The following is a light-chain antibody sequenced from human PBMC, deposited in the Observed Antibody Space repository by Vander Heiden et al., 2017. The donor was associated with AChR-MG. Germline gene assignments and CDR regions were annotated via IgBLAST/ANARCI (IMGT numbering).Light chain of an antibody. CDR2: DVT. CDR1: SGDIGTYNY. V-gene: IGLV2-14*03. CDR3: SSYTNSSTLV. J-gene: IGLJ3*02. Sequence: QSALTQPASVSGSPGQSITIPCTGTSGDIGTYNYVSWYQQHPGKAPKLMIYDVTKRPSGVSNRFSGSKSGNTASLTISGLQPEDEATYFCSSYTNSSTLVFGGGTKLTLL.